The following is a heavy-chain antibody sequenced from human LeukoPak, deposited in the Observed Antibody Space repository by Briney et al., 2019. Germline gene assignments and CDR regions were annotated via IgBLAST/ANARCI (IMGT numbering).Heavy chain of an antibody. D-gene: IGHD5-18*01. V-gene: IGHV1-69*05. CDR1: GGTFSSYA. J-gene: IGHJ4*02. Sequence: SVKVSCKASGGTFSSYAINWVRQAPGQGLEWMRGIIPIFGTPNYAQKFQGRVTITTDESTSTAYMELSSLRSEDTAVYYCARALWFHPIAYWGQGTLVTVSS. CDR3: ARALWFHPIAY. CDR2: IIPIFGTP.